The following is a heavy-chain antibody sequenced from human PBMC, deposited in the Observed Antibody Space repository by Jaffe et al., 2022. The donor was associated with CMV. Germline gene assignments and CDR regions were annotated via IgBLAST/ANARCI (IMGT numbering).Heavy chain of an antibody. J-gene: IGHJ4*02. Sequence: QVQLQQWGAGLLKPSETLSLTCAVYGGSFSGYYWSWIRQPPGKGLEWIGEINHSGSTNYNPSLKSRVTISVDTSKNQFSLKLSSVTAADTAVYYCARFASLRRWSPNPGYDYWGQGTLVTVSS. V-gene: IGHV4-34*01. D-gene: IGHD2-15*01. CDR3: ARFASLRRWSPNPGYDY. CDR1: GGSFSGYY. CDR2: INHSGST.